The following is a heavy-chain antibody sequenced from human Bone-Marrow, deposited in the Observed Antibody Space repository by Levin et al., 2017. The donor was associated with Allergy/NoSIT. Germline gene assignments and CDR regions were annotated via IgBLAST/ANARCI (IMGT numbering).Heavy chain of an antibody. CDR1: GDPITTYY. CDR2: VSVSGTI. V-gene: IGHV4-4*07. J-gene: IGHJ4*02. Sequence: PSETLSLTCSVSGDPITTYYLNWIRQPAGQGLEWIGRVSVSGTIDYNPSLKSRLTMSIDTSVNQVSLRLSSVTAADTAVYYCAGRHEHHASFDYWGQGTLVTVSA. CDR3: AGRHEHHASFDY. D-gene: IGHD1-14*01.